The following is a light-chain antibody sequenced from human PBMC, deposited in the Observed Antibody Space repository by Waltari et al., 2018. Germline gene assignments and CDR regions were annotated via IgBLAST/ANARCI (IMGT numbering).Light chain of an antibody. CDR3: MQALQTPLFT. J-gene: IGKJ3*01. CDR1: QSLLHSNGYTF. CDR2: LAS. Sequence: DIVMTQSPLSLPVTPGEPASISCRSSQSLLHSNGYTFLDWYLQKPGQTPLLLIYLASNRASGVPDRFSGSGSGTDFTLKISRVEAEDVGVYYCMQALQTPLFTFGPGTKVDIK. V-gene: IGKV2-28*01.